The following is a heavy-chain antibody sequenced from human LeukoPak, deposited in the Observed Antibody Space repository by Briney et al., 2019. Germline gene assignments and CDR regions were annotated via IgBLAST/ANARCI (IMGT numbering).Heavy chain of an antibody. D-gene: IGHD2-15*01. V-gene: IGHV3-21*01. CDR2: ISSSSSYI. J-gene: IGHJ4*02. CDR3: ARKGRYCSGGSCYDFDY. Sequence: PGGSLRLSCAASGFTFSSYSMTWVRQAPGKGLEWVSSISSSSSYIYYADSVKGRFTISRDNAKNSLYLQMNSLRAEDTAVYYCARKGRYCSGGSCYDFDYWGQGTLVTVSS. CDR1: GFTFSSYS.